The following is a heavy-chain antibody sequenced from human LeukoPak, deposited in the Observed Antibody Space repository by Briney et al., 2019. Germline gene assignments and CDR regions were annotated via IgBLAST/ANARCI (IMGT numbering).Heavy chain of an antibody. CDR1: GYTFTSYA. J-gene: IGHJ4*02. V-gene: IGHV1-2*02. Sequence: ASVKVSCKASGYTFTSYAMHWVRQAPGQGLEWMGWINPHSGGTKYARRFQGRLTMTRDTSISTAYMELNRILSDDTAIYYCARGGGSSDYDPKDFWGQGTLVTVSS. CDR3: ARGGGSSDYDPKDF. CDR2: INPHSGGT. D-gene: IGHD3-22*01.